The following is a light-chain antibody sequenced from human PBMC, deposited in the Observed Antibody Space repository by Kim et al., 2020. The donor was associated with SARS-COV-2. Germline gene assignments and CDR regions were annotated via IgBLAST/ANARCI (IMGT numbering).Light chain of an antibody. J-gene: IGLJ1*01. CDR2: QDS. V-gene: IGLV3-1*01. CDR3: QAWDSSTLYV. Sequence: SYELTQPPSVSVSPGQTASITRSGDKLVDKYACWYQQKPGQSPVLVIYQDSKRPSGIPERFSGSNSGNTATLTISGTQAMNEADNYCQAWDSSTLYVFGTGTKVIVL. CDR1: KLVDKY.